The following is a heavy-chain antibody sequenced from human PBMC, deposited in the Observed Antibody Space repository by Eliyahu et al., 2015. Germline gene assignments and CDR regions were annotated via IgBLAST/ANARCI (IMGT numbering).Heavy chain of an antibody. Sequence: QLQLLESGPGLVKPSETLSLTCTVSGGSISSSNYYWGXIRXPPGKGXEWIGSXYYSGXTYYNPSLKSRVTISVDTSKNQFSLKLTSVTAADTAVYYCARHYDSSGYYAIDYWGQGTLVTVSS. CDR2: XYYSGXT. CDR1: GGSISSSNYY. CDR3: ARHYDSSGYYAIDY. V-gene: IGHV4-39*01. D-gene: IGHD3-22*01. J-gene: IGHJ4*02.